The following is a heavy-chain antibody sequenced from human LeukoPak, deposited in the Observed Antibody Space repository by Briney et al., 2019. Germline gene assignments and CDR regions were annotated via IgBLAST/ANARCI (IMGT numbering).Heavy chain of an antibody. J-gene: IGHJ4*02. D-gene: IGHD6-13*01. CDR1: GGSFSGYS. V-gene: IGHV4-30-2*01. CDR3: ARGGSSWQNDY. CDR2: IYHSGST. Sequence: PSETLSLTCAVYGGSFSGYSWSWIRQPPGKGLEWIGYIYHSGSTYYNPSLKSRVTISVDRSKNQFSLKLSSVTAADTAVYYCARGGSSWQNDYWGQGTLVTVSS.